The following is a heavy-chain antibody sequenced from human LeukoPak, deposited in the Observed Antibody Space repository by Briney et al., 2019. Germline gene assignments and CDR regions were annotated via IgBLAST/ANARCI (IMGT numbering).Heavy chain of an antibody. D-gene: IGHD2-2*01. CDR3: ARARYCSSTSCYLDY. V-gene: IGHV1-46*01. CDR2: INPSGGST. J-gene: IGHJ4*02. Sequence: ASVKVSFKASGYTFTSYYMHWVRPAPGQGLEWMGIINPSGGSTSYAQKFQGRVTMTRDTSTSTVYMELSSLRSEDTAVYYCARARYCSSTSCYLDYWGQGTLVTVSS. CDR1: GYTFTSYY.